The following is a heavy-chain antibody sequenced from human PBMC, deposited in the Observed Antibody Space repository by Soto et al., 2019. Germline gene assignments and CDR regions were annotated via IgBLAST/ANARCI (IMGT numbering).Heavy chain of an antibody. Sequence: EVQLLESGGGLVQPGGSLRLSCAASGFPFSSRAMSWVRQAPGKGLEWVSAISGSGTITYYADSVNGRFTISRDTSKNTLYLPMNSLRADDSGVYYCAVWAGYCSGADCRAWGQGTLVTVSS. CDR3: AVWAGYCSGADCRA. V-gene: IGHV3-23*01. CDR2: ISGSGTIT. D-gene: IGHD2-15*01. CDR1: GFPFSSRA. J-gene: IGHJ5*02.